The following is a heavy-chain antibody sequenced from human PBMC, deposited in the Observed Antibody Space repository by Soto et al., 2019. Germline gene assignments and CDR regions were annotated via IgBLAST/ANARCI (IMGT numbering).Heavy chain of an antibody. J-gene: IGHJ5*02. CDR3: AKQPYDSSGYYYGA. CDR1: AGSISRCHYY. V-gene: IGHV4-39*01. CDR2: MYSRGNT. D-gene: IGHD3-22*01. Sequence: QLQLQESGPGLVEPSETLSLTCTVSAGSISRCHYYCGWIRQPPGKVLEWIGSMYSRGNTNYSSSLKCQVTLSADKSKNQFSLELTSVIAAYAAVYYCAKQPYDSSGYYYGAWGQGTLVTVSS.